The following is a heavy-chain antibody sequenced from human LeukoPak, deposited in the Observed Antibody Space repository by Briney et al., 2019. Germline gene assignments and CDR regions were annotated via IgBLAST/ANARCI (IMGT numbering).Heavy chain of an antibody. Sequence: GGSLRLSCAASGFTFDDYAMHWVRQAPGRGLEWVSGISWNSGSIGYADSVKGRFTISRDNAKNSLYLQMNSLRAEDTALYYCAKDISVYYDILTGSNFDYWGQGTLVTVSS. CDR3: AKDISVYYDILTGSNFDY. CDR1: GFTFDDYA. V-gene: IGHV3-9*01. J-gene: IGHJ4*02. D-gene: IGHD3-9*01. CDR2: ISWNSGSI.